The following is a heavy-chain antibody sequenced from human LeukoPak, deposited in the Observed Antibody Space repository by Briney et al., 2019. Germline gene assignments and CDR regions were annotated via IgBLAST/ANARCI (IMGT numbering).Heavy chain of an antibody. V-gene: IGHV4-39*01. D-gene: IGHD6-6*01. J-gene: IGHJ6*03. Sequence: PSETLSLTCTVSGGSISSSSYYWGWIRQPPGKGLEWIGSIYYSGSTYYNPSLKSRVTISVDTSKNQFSLKLSSVTAAGTAVYYCARQVEYSSSSGGYYYYYMDVWGKGTTVTVSS. CDR3: ARQVEYSSSSGGYYYYYMDV. CDR2: IYYSGST. CDR1: GGSISSSSYY.